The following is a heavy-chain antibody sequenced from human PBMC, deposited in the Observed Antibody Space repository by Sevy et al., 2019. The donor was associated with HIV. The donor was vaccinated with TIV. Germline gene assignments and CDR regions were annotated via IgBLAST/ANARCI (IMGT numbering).Heavy chain of an antibody. J-gene: IGHJ6*02. CDR3: VKGPHPAVTTSYALDV. V-gene: IGHV3-30*02. CDR1: GFTFKSYG. D-gene: IGHD4-17*01. Sequence: GGSLRLSCAASGFTFKSYGMYWVRQAPGRGLEWVTFIRNDGSTKYYADSVRGRFTASRDNSKNTLYLHMNSLRPEDTAVYYCVKGPHPAVTTSYALDVWGQGTTVTVSS. CDR2: IRNDGSTK.